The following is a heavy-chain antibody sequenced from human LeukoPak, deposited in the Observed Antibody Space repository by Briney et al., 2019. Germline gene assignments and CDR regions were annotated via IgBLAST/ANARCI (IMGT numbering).Heavy chain of an antibody. CDR2: INPNSGGT. Sequence: AASVKVSCKASGYTFTGYYMHWVRQAPGQGLEWMGWINPNSGGTNYAQKFQGRVTMTRDTSISTAYMELSSLRSEDTAVYYCARDVRSSSWYYFDYWGQGTLVTVSS. J-gene: IGHJ4*02. V-gene: IGHV1-2*02. D-gene: IGHD6-13*01. CDR3: ARDVRSSSWYYFDY. CDR1: GYTFTGYY.